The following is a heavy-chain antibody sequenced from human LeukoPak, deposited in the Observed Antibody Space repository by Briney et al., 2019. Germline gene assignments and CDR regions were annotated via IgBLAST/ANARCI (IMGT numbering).Heavy chain of an antibody. CDR2: VKSNTDGGTT. Sequence: GGSLRLSCAASGFIFHNAWMSWVRQAPGKGLEWVGRVKSNTDGGTTDYAAPVKGRFSISRDDSKNTVYLQMNSLKTEDTAVYFCTAERYFSFYYWGQGTLVTVSS. J-gene: IGHJ4*02. D-gene: IGHD3-3*01. CDR1: GFIFHNAW. CDR3: TAERYFSFYY. V-gene: IGHV3-15*01.